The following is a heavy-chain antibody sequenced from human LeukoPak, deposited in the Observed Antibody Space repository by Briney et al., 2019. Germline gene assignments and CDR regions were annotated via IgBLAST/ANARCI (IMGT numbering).Heavy chain of an antibody. CDR2: IYFSGST. V-gene: IGHV4-39*01. D-gene: IGHD3-22*01. Sequence: SETLSLTCTVSGDSISSSSYFWGWIRQPPGKGLEWIGSIYFSGSTYYNPSLKSRVTISVDTSKNQFSLKLSSVTAADTAVYYCASVSYYDETDYYYYYMNVWGKGTTVTISS. CDR3: ASVSYYDETDYYYYYMNV. CDR1: GDSISSSSYF. J-gene: IGHJ6*03.